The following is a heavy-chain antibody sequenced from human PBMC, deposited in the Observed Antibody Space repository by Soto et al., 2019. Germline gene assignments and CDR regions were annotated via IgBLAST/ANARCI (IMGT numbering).Heavy chain of an antibody. CDR3: TKYTFYDYVWGSEDA. Sequence: VKLVESGGGLVQPGRSLRLSCAASGFTFDDYAMHWVRQTPGKGLEWVSGINLNGNNIGYADSVKGRFTISRDNAKNSLYLQMNSLRPEDTALYYCTKYTFYDYVWGSEDAWGQGTLVTVSA. CDR2: INLNGNNI. CDR1: GFTFDDYA. V-gene: IGHV3-9*01. J-gene: IGHJ5*02. D-gene: IGHD3-16*01.